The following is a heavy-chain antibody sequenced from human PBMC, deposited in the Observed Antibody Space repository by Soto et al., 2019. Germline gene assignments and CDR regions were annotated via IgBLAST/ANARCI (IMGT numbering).Heavy chain of an antibody. CDR2: ISVDGRGT. D-gene: IGHD1-7*01. J-gene: IGHJ5*02. Sequence: EVHLLESGGGLVQPGGSLRLSCAASGFTFSSYAMTWVRQAPGKGLEWVSGISVDGRGTYYSDSVKGRFTISRDNSENTLYLQMNSLRADDTAVYYCTKTGTLLNGNHWFDRWGQGTLVTVSS. CDR3: TKTGTLLNGNHWFDR. CDR1: GFTFSSYA. V-gene: IGHV3-23*01.